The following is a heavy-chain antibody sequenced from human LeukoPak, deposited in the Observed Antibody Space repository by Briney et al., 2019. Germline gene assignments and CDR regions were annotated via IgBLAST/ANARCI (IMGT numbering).Heavy chain of an antibody. V-gene: IGHV3-30*19. Sequence: GGSLRLSCAGSGFTFSIYGIHWVRQAPGKGLEWVAVISYGGSNKYYADSVKGRFTISRDNSKNTLYLQMNSLRAEDTAVYYCARDFGTVLAQDLTMIVGYWGQGTLVTVSS. CDR2: ISYGGSNK. CDR3: ARDFGTVLAQDLTMIVGY. D-gene: IGHD3-22*01. J-gene: IGHJ4*02. CDR1: GFTFSIYG.